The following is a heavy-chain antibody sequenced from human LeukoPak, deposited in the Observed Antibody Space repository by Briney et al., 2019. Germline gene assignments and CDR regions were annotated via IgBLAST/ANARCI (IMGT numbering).Heavy chain of an antibody. J-gene: IGHJ6*02. V-gene: IGHV4-39*07. CDR1: GGSISSGGYY. Sequence: SETLSLTCAVSGGSISSGGYYWSWIRQPPGKGLEWIGEINHSGSTNYNPSLKSRVTISVDTSKNQFSLKLSSVTAADTAVYYCARGPDVVVPAAMFQPYYYYGMDVWGQGTTVTVSS. CDR3: ARGPDVVVPAAMFQPYYYYGMDV. D-gene: IGHD2-2*01. CDR2: INHSGST.